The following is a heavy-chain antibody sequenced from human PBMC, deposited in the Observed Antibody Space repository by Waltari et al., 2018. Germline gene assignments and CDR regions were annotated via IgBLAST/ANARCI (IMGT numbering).Heavy chain of an antibody. J-gene: IGHJ4*02. CDR1: GYTFTDYY. D-gene: IGHD6-13*01. V-gene: IGHV1-69-2*01. Sequence: EVQLVQSGAEVKKPGATVKISCKVSGYTFTDYYMHWVQQAPGKGLEWMGLVDPEDGEKIYAEKVQGRGTITADTSTDTAYMELSSLRSEDTAAYYCATPPLAAAGMSGFKAPCDYWGQGTLVTVSS. CDR2: VDPEDGEK. CDR3: ATPPLAAAGMSGFKAPCDY.